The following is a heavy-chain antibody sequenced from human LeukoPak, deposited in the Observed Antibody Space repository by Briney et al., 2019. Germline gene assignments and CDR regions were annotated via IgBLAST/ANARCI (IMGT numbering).Heavy chain of an antibody. Sequence: SVKVSCKASGGTFSSYAISWVRQAPGQGLEWMGRIIPILGIANYAQKFRGRVTITADKSTSTAYMELSSLRSEDTAVYYCARDGDYGSGPAVATDYWGQGTLVTVSS. D-gene: IGHD3-10*01. CDR2: IIPILGIA. CDR3: ARDGDYGSGPAVATDY. V-gene: IGHV1-69*04. CDR1: GGTFSSYA. J-gene: IGHJ4*02.